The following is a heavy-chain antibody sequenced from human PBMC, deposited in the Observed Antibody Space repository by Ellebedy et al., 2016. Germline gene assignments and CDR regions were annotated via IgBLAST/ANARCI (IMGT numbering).Heavy chain of an antibody. CDR3: TRGGLDNSFDV. J-gene: IGHJ3*01. V-gene: IGHV3-48*02. CDR1: GFTFSSYG. D-gene: IGHD3-16*01. CDR2: ISPSSGSTI. Sequence: GESLKISXAASGFTFSSYGMHWVRQAPGKGLEWVSYISPSSGSTIYYADSVKGRFTISRDNAKNSVYLQMNSLRDEDTAVYYCTRGGLDNSFDVWGQGTMVTVS.